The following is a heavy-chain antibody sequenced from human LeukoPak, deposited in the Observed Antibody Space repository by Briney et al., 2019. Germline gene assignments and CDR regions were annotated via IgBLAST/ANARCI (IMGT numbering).Heavy chain of an antibody. J-gene: IGHJ4*02. Sequence: GASVKVSCKASGYTFTSYDINWVRQAPGQGLEWMGWINPNSGGTNYAQKFQGRVTMTRDTSISTAYMELSRLRSDDTAVYYCARGSSWFISYWGQGTLVTVSS. CDR2: INPNSGGT. D-gene: IGHD6-13*01. CDR3: ARGSSWFISY. V-gene: IGHV1-2*02. CDR1: GYTFTSYD.